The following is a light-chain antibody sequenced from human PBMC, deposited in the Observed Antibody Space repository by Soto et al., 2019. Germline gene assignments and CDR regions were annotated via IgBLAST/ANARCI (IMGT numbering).Light chain of an antibody. CDR1: KLGDKY. Sequence: SYELTQPPSVSVSPGQTASITCSGDKLGDKYACWYQQRPGQSPVLVIYQDSKRPSGIPERFSGFNSGNTATLTISGTQAMDEADYYCQAWDSTPVFGGGTKLTVL. J-gene: IGLJ2*01. V-gene: IGLV3-1*01. CDR2: QDS. CDR3: QAWDSTPV.